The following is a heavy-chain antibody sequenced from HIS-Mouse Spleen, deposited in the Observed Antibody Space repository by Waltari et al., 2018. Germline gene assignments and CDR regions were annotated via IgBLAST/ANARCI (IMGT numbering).Heavy chain of an antibody. CDR1: GFTVSSNY. D-gene: IGHD6-19*01. CDR2: IYSGGST. CDR3: ARDREVSGWLYYYYYGMDV. V-gene: IGHV3-66*01. Sequence: EVQLVESGGGLVQPGGSLRLSCAASGFTVSSNYMSWVRQAPGKGLEWVSVIYSGGSTDNADSVKGRFTISRDNSKNTLYLQMNSLRAEDTAVYYCARDREVSGWLYYYYYGMDVWGQGTTVTVSS. J-gene: IGHJ6*02.